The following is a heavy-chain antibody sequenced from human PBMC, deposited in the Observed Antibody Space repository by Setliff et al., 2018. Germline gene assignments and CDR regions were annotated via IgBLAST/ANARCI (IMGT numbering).Heavy chain of an antibody. D-gene: IGHD3-3*01. J-gene: IGHJ3*02. Sequence: PSETLSLTCTVSGGSVSSTSHYWGWIRQPPGKGLEWIGTIYHRGRTYYNPSLNSRVTISLDTSKNHFSLKLSSVTAADTAVYYCASPRRDDLDSPFDAFDIWGQGTKVTVSS. CDR3: ASPRRDDLDSPFDAFDI. CDR2: IYHRGRT. CDR1: GGSVSSTSHY. V-gene: IGHV4-39*02.